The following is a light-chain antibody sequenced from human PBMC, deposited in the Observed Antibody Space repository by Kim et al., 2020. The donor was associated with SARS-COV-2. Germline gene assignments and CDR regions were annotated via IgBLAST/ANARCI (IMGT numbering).Light chain of an antibody. J-gene: IGKJ4*02. CDR3: QQSYSTPLT. Sequence: ASVGNKIFLACRASQNIGRDLNWYQQKPGKAPKLLIYDAASLQSGVPSRFSGGGSGTDFTLTISSLQPEDFATYYCQQSYSTPLTFGGGDQGGYQ. V-gene: IGKV1-39*01. CDR2: DAA. CDR1: QNIGRD.